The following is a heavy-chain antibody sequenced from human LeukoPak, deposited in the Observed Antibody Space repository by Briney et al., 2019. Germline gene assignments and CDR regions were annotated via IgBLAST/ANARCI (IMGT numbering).Heavy chain of an antibody. Sequence: GGSLRLSCAASGFTFSSYGMHWVRQAPGKGLEWVAVISYDGSNKYYADSVKGRFTISRDNSKNTLYLQMNSLRADDTAVYYCAKDLLGIRGSGTAFDVWGQGTMVTVSS. J-gene: IGHJ3*01. D-gene: IGHD3-10*01. CDR3: AKDLLGIRGSGTAFDV. V-gene: IGHV3-30*18. CDR1: GFTFSSYG. CDR2: ISYDGSNK.